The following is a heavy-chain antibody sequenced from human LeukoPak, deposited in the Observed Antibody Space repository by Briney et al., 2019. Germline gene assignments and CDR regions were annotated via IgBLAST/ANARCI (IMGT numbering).Heavy chain of an antibody. Sequence: SVKVSCKASGGTFSSYAISWVRQAPGKGLEWMGGIIPIFGTANYAQKFQGRVTITADESTSTAYMELSSLRSEDTAVYYCARDEAYYYDSSGTLGYWGQGTLVTVSS. CDR1: GGTFSSYA. D-gene: IGHD3-22*01. V-gene: IGHV1-69*13. J-gene: IGHJ4*02. CDR3: ARDEAYYYDSSGTLGY. CDR2: IIPIFGTA.